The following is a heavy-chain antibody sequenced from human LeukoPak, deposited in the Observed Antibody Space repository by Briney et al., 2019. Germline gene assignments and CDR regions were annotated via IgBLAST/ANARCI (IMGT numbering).Heavy chain of an antibody. D-gene: IGHD6-19*01. J-gene: IGHJ4*02. Sequence: ASVKLSCKASGSTFTSYGISRGRQPPGQGLGGMGWISAYNGNTNYAQKLQGRVTMTTDTSTSTAYMELRSLRSDDTAVYYCARDLYSSGWPADWGQGTLVTVSS. CDR3: ARDLYSSGWPAD. V-gene: IGHV1-18*01. CDR1: GSTFTSYG. CDR2: ISAYNGNT.